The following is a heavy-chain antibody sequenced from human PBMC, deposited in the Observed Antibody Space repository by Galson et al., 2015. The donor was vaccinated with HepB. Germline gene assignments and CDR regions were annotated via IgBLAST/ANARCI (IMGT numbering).Heavy chain of an antibody. CDR2: ISSSSSYI. CDR1: GFTFSSYS. Sequence: SLRLSCAASGFTFSSYSMNWVRQAPGKGLEWVSSISSSSSYIYYADSVKGRFTISRANAKNSLYLQMNSLRAEDTAVYYCASYSSWQFDYWGQGTLVTVSS. J-gene: IGHJ4*02. CDR3: ASYSSWQFDY. D-gene: IGHD6-13*01. V-gene: IGHV3-21*01.